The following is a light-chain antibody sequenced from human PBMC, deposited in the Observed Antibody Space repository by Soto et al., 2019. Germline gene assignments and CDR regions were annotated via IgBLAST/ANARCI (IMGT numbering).Light chain of an antibody. J-gene: IGKJ4*01. CDR3: QQSNSIPLP. CDR1: QSISSY. V-gene: IGKV1-39*01. Sequence: DIQMTQSPSSLSASVGDRVTITCRASQSISSYLNWYQQKPGKAPNLLIYAASSLQSGVPSRFSGSGSGTDFTLTISSLQPEDFAAYYCQQSNSIPLPLGGGTKVEIK. CDR2: AAS.